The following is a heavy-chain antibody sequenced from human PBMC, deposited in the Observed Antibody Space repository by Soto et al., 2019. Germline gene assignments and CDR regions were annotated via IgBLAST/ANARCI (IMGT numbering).Heavy chain of an antibody. CDR2: INPSGDIT. Sequence: EEQLLESGGGLVQPGGSLRLSCAASGLTFSRYAMSWVRQAPGKGLEWFSIINPSGDITYYGDSVKGRFTSSRDNSKNSLSMQMNILIADASAVYYYARSLRPSALTAYNFAYRSQGTLVTVSS. CDR3: ARSLRPSALTAYNFAY. CDR1: GLTFSRYA. D-gene: IGHD3-9*01. J-gene: IGHJ4*02. V-gene: IGHV3-23*01.